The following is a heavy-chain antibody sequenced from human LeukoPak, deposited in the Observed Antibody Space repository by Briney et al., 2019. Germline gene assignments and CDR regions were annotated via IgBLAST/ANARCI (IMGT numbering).Heavy chain of an antibody. CDR2: IIPILGIA. CDR3: ARDAPHYDSSGYYYYYYGMDV. J-gene: IGHJ6*02. D-gene: IGHD3-22*01. Sequence: SVKVSCKASGGTFSSYTISWVRQAPGRGLEWMGRIIPILGIANYAQKFQGRVTITADKSTSTAYMELSSLRSEDTAVYYCARDAPHYDSSGYYYYYYGMDVWGQGTTVTVSS. CDR1: GGTFSSYT. V-gene: IGHV1-69*04.